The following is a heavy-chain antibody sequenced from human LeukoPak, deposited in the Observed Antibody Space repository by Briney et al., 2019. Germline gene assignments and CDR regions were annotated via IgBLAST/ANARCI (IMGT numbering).Heavy chain of an antibody. Sequence: SETLSLTCTVSGGSISSYYWSWIRQPAGKGLEWIGRIYTSGSTNYNPSLKSRVTMSVDTSKNQFSLKLSSVTAADTAVYYCARGGQQWLRAGDYFDYWGQGTLVTVSS. J-gene: IGHJ4*02. D-gene: IGHD6-19*01. CDR3: ARGGQQWLRAGDYFDY. CDR2: IYTSGST. V-gene: IGHV4-4*07. CDR1: GGSISSYY.